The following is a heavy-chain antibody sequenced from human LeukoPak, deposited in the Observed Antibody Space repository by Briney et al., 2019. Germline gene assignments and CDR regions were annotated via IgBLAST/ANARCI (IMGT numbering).Heavy chain of an antibody. Sequence: ASVKVSCKTPGYTFSAFYMHWVRQAPGQGPEWMGWINPDSGGSEYGQKFQGRVTFTSDTSSTTIYMEVRSLKSDDTAVYYCARDMTGGIWARATSFDHWGQGILVTVSS. CDR2: INPDSGGS. CDR3: ARDMTGGIWARATSFDH. J-gene: IGHJ4*02. CDR1: GYTFSAFY. V-gene: IGHV1-2*02. D-gene: IGHD1-14*01.